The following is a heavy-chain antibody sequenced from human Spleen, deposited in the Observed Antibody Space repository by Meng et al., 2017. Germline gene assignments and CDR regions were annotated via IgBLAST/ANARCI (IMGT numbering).Heavy chain of an antibody. D-gene: IGHD1-26*01. Sequence: VQRREAGPELWRPSETLLVTGLVFGGSISRYYWSWIRQPPGKGLDWIGYIHYSGITDYNPSLKSRVNISVDALKNKFSLKVSSVSAADTAMYYCARKITGSRHDYWGRGTLVTVSS. CDR1: GGSISRYY. V-gene: IGHV4-59*01. J-gene: IGHJ4*02. CDR2: IHYSGIT. CDR3: ARKITGSRHDY.